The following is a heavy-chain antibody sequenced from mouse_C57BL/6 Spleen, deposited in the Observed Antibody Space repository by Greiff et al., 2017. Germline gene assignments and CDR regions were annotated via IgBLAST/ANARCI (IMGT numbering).Heavy chain of an antibody. D-gene: IGHD2-4*01. J-gene: IGHJ2*01. Sequence: QQSGPELVKPGASVKISCKASGYAFSSSWMNWVKQRPGKGLEWIGRIYPGDGDTNYNGKFKGKATLTADKSSSTAYMQLSSLTSEDSAVYFCARGDDYGFDYWGQGTTLTVSS. CDR2: IYPGDGDT. CDR1: GYAFSSSW. V-gene: IGHV1-82*01. CDR3: ARGDDYGFDY.